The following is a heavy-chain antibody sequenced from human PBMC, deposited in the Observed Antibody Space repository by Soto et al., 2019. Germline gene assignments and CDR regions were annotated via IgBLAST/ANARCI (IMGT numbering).Heavy chain of an antibody. CDR2: IYPGDSDT. D-gene: IGHD1-26*01. J-gene: IGHJ3*02. V-gene: IGHV5-51*01. Sequence: PGESLKISCKASGYSFTTYWIGWVRQMPGKGLEWMGIIYPGDSDTKYSPSLQGQVSISADTSISTAYLQWTSLKASDTALYSCAKFGWGGSYSESHASDIWGQGTMVTVSS. CDR1: GYSFTTYW. CDR3: AKFGWGGSYSESHASDI.